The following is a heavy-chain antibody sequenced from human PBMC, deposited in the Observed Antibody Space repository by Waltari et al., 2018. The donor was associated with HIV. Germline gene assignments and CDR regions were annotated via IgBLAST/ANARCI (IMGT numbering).Heavy chain of an antibody. V-gene: IGHV3-33*01. CDR3: ARGGYYYDISGYYHY. J-gene: IGHJ4*02. D-gene: IGHD3-22*01. CDR2: IWYDGENK. CDR1: AITFRTFP. Sequence: HVPMEEYARGVVQPGRSLRLSCAASAITFRTFPLPWVRQAPGKGLEWVAVIWYDGENKYYADSVKGRFTISRDNSKNTLYLQMNSLRVEDTAVYYCARGGYYYDISGYYHYWGQGTLVTVSS.